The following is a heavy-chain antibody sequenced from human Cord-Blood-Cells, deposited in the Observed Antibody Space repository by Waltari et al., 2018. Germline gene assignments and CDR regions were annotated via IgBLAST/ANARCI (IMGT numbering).Heavy chain of an antibody. Sequence: QVQLVQSGAEVKKPGASVKVSCKASGYTFTGYYMHWVRQAPGQGLEWMGWINPNSGGTNYAQKFQGRVTMTRDTSISTAYMELSRLRSDDTAVYYCASHLDFTGFYYYYYMDVWGKGTTVTVSS. CDR1: GYTFTGYY. CDR3: ASHLDFTGFYYYYYMDV. V-gene: IGHV1-2*02. CDR2: INPNSGGT. J-gene: IGHJ6*03.